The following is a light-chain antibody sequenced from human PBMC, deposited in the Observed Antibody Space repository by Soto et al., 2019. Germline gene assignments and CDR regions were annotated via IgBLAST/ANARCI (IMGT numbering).Light chain of an antibody. V-gene: IGKV3-15*01. CDR3: QQYNNWPRT. CDR2: GAS. Sequence: IVMRQSPDSLAVPLGARATLSCRASQSVDINLAWYQQKPGQAPRLLIYGASTRATGIPARFSGSGSGTEFTLTISSLQSEDFAVYYCQQYNNWPRTFGQGTKVGI. J-gene: IGKJ1*01. CDR1: QSVDIN.